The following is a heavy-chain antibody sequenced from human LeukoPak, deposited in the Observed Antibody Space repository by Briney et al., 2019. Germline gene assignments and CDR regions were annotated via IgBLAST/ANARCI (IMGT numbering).Heavy chain of an antibody. CDR1: VYTFKDYN. V-gene: IGHV1-69-2*01. CDR3: ARVTGLLQLDY. D-gene: IGHD1-26*01. J-gene: IGHJ4*02. Sequence: VKISCKASVYTFKDYNMHWVQQAPGKGIEWMGRIDPEDGQVIYGETFRGRVAISADTSEDTIHMELTSLTSDDTAMYFCARVTGLLQLDYWGQGTLVTVSS. CDR2: IDPEDGQV.